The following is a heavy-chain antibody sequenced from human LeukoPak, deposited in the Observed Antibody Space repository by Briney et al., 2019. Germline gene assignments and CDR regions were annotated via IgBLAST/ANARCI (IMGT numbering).Heavy chain of an antibody. Sequence: GGSLRLSCAASGFTFSSYWMSWVRHAPGKGLEWVSGINWNGGSTGYADSVKGRFTISRDNAKNSLYLQMNSLRAEDTALYYCARLIAVAGTAAFDPWGQGTLVSVSS. D-gene: IGHD6-19*01. J-gene: IGHJ5*02. V-gene: IGHV3-20*04. CDR2: INWNGGST. CDR3: ARLIAVAGTAAFDP. CDR1: GFTFSSYW.